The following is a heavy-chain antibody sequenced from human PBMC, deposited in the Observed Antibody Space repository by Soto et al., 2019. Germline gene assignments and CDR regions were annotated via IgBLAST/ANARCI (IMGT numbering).Heavy chain of an antibody. Sequence: SETLSLTCAVYGGSFSGYYWSWIRQPPWKGLEWIGEINHSGSTNYNPSLKSRVTISVDTSKNQFSLKLSSVTAADTAVYYCARNLKSSSGMDAWGKGTRFTVPS. CDR2: INHSGST. V-gene: IGHV4-34*01. CDR1: GGSFSGYY. J-gene: IGHJ6*04. CDR3: ARNLKSSSGMDA.